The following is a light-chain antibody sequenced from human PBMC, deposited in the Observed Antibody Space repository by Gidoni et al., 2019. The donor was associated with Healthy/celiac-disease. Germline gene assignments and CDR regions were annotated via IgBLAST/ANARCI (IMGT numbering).Light chain of an antibody. V-gene: IGKV3-11*01. J-gene: IGKJ2*01. CDR1: QSVSSY. Sequence: IVLTQSPATLSLSPGERATLSCRASQSVSSYLAWYQQKPVQAPRLLIYDAANRATSIPARFSGSGSGTDFTLTISSREPEDFSVYYCQQRSNWPPMYTFGQGTKLEIK. CDR2: DAA. CDR3: QQRSNWPPMYT.